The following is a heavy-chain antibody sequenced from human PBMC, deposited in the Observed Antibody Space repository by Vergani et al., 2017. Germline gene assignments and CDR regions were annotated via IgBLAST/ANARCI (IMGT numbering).Heavy chain of an antibody. CDR2: INPIDSKI. J-gene: IGHJ5*02. Sequence: EVMLVQSGAEVNKPGESLKISCKYSESSFISNEIAWVRQMSGKGLQWMGNINPIDSKIAYSPSFQGQAIMSLDKSITTAYLQWRSLKASDTATYYCAKTHDFSSLYSSYNWFDPWGQGTQVTVSS. CDR1: ESSFISNE. D-gene: IGHD3-3*01. CDR3: AKTHDFSSLYSSYNWFDP. V-gene: IGHV5-51*03.